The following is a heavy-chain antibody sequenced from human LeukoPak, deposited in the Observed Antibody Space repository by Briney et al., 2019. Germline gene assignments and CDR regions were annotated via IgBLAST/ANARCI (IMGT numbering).Heavy chain of an antibody. CDR1: GGTFSSYA. V-gene: IGHV1-69*04. D-gene: IGHD3-22*01. J-gene: IGHJ4*02. CDR3: AKADSGRDYYDSSGYWPSTSLGY. CDR2: IIPILGIA. Sequence: SVKVSCKASGGTFSSYAISWVRQAPGQGLEWMGRIIPILGIANYAQKFQGRVTITADKSTSTAYMELGSLRSEDTAVYYCAKADSGRDYYDSSGYWPSTSLGYWGQGTLVTVSS.